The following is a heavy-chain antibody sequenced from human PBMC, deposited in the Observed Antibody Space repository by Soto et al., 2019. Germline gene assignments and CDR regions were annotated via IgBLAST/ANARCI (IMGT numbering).Heavy chain of an antibody. CDR1: VFTFSNYW. J-gene: IGHJ4*02. CDR3: ARGARNYYYFDC. D-gene: IGHD1-7*01. V-gene: IGHV3-74*01. CDR2: INGDGSST. Sequence: EVQLVESGGGLVQPGGSLRLSCVASVFTFSNYWIHWVRQAPGKGLVWVSRINGDGSSTNYQDSVKGQFTISSDNAKNTVYLQRTSLRVEDTAVYYCARGARNYYYFDCWGQGTLVTVSS.